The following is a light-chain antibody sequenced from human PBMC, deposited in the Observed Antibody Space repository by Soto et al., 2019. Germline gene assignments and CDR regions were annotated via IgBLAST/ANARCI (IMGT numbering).Light chain of an antibody. J-gene: IGKJ1*01. Sequence: IHMTQSPSTLSGSVGDRVTITCRASQTISSWLAWYQQKPGKAPKLLIYKASTLKSGVTSRFSGSGSGTEFTLTISSLQPDDFATYYCQHYNSYSEAVGQGTKVEIK. CDR3: QHYNSYSEA. CDR2: KAS. V-gene: IGKV1-5*03. CDR1: QTISSW.